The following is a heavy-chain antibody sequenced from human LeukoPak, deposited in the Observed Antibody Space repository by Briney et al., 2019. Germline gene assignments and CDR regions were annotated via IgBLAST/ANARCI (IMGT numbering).Heavy chain of an antibody. CDR2: MRHSGST. D-gene: IGHD3-10*01. Sequence: SQTLSLTCTVSADSISSGGHYWRWIRQHPGKGLESIGFMRHSGSTSHNPSLKGRVAISVDASKNQFSLRLSSVTAADTAVYYCARGGNRFGGFYSDYWGQGSLVTVSS. CDR1: ADSISSGGHY. V-gene: IGHV4-31*03. CDR3: ARGGNRFGGFYSDY. J-gene: IGHJ4*02.